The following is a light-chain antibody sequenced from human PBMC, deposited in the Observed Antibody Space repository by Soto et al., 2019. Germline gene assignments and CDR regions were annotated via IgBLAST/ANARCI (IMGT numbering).Light chain of an antibody. Sequence: DIQMTKSPSSLSASVGDRVTITCQASQDISNYLNWYQQKPGKAPKLLIYDASNLETGVPSRFSGSGSGTDFTFTISSLQPEDIATYFCQQYDNFSFIFGPGTKVDIK. CDR2: DAS. V-gene: IGKV1-33*01. CDR1: QDISNY. J-gene: IGKJ3*01. CDR3: QQYDNFSFI.